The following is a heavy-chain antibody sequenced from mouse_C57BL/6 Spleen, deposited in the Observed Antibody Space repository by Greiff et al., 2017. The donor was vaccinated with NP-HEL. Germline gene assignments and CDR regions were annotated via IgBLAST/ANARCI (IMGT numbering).Heavy chain of an antibody. CDR2: ISYDGSN. CDR3: AREGDYSNAFDY. Sequence: LQQSGPGLVKPSQSLSLTCSVTGYSITSGYYWNWIRQFPGNKLEWMGYISYDGSNNYNPSLKNRISITRDTSKNQFFLKLNSVTTEDTATYYCAREGDYSNAFDYWGQGTTLTVSS. D-gene: IGHD2-5*01. V-gene: IGHV3-6*01. J-gene: IGHJ2*01. CDR1: GYSITSGYY.